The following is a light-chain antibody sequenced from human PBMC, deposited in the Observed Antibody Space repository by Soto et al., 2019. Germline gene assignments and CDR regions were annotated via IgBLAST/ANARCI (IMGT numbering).Light chain of an antibody. Sequence: EIVLTQSPATLSLSPGDRATLSCRASQSVGSYLVWYQQKPGQAPRLLIYDASNRATGIPARFSGSGSGTDFTLTISSLEPEDFAVYYCQHRSNWPLFTFGQGTKLEI. CDR3: QHRSNWPLFT. CDR1: QSVGSY. V-gene: IGKV3-11*01. CDR2: DAS. J-gene: IGKJ2*01.